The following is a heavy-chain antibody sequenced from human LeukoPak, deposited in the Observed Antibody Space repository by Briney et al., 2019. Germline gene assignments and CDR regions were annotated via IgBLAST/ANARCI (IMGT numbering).Heavy chain of an antibody. D-gene: IGHD2-2*01. CDR3: ANLVVPAASPSRANYFDY. Sequence: GGSLRLSCAASGFTFSSYAMSWVRQAPGKGLEWVSAISGSGGSTYYADSVKGRFTISRDNSKNTLYLQMNSLRAEDTAVYYCANLVVPAASPSRANYFDYWGQGTLVTVSS. CDR1: GFTFSSYA. V-gene: IGHV3-23*01. J-gene: IGHJ4*02. CDR2: ISGSGGST.